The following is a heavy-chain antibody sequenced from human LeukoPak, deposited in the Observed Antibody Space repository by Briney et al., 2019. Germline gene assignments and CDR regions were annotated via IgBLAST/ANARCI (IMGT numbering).Heavy chain of an antibody. CDR3: GCIGSSWYEDF. D-gene: IGHD6-13*01. CDR1: GFTFTDYS. J-gene: IGHJ4*02. V-gene: IGHV3-48*01. Sequence: GGSLRLSCAASGFTFTDYSMNWIRQAPGWGLECISYTSSDGKTTWYADSVKGRFTVSRDNAKNSLYLQMNSLTAEDTAVYYCGCIGSSWYEDFWGQGTLVTVSS. CDR2: TSSDGKTT.